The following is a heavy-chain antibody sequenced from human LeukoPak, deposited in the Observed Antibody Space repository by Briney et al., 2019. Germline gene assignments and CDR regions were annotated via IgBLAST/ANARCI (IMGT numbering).Heavy chain of an antibody. CDR2: YSGST. D-gene: IGHD3-10*01. CDR1: GGSISSSSYY. J-gene: IGHJ4*02. CDR3: ARTRYYYNSRSYGAPYYFDY. V-gene: IGHV4-39*01. Sequence: PSETLSLTCTVSGGSISSSSYYWGWIRQPPGKGLEWIGSYSGSTYYNPSLKSRVTISVDTSKNQFSLKLSSVTAADTAVYYCARTRYYYNSRSYGAPYYFDYWGQGTLVTVSS.